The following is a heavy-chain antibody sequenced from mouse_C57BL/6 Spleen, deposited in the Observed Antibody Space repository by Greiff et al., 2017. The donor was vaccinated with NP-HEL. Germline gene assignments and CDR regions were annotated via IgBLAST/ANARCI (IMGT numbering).Heavy chain of an antibody. V-gene: IGHV14-4*01. Sequence: EVKLMESGAELVRPGASVKLSCTASGFNIKDDYMHWVKQRPEQGLEWIGWIDPENGDTEYASKFQGKATITADTSSNTAYLQLSSLTSEDTAVYYCTTFTTVVATRWGQGTTLTVSS. CDR2: IDPENGDT. D-gene: IGHD1-1*01. J-gene: IGHJ2*01. CDR3: TTFTTVVATR. CDR1: GFNIKDDY.